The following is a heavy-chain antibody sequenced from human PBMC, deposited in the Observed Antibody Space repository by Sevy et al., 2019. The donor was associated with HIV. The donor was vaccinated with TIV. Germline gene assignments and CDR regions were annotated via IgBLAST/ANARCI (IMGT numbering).Heavy chain of an antibody. D-gene: IGHD2-8*01. V-gene: IGHV3-48*02. CDR3: ARDLLGVNDY. J-gene: IGHJ4*02. CDR2: ISSSSTI. CDR1: GFTFSSYS. Sequence: GGSLRLSCAASGFTFSSYSMNWVRQAPGKGLEWVSYISSSSTIYYADSVKGRFTISRDNAKNSLYLQMNSLRDEDTAVYYCARDLLGVNDYWGQGTLVTVSS.